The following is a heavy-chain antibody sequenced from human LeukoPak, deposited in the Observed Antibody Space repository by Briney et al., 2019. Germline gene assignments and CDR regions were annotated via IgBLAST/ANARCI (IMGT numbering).Heavy chain of an antibody. CDR1: GYTFTDYY. Sequence: GASVKVSCKVSGYTFTDYYMRWVQQAPGKGLEWMGLVDPEDGETIYAEKFQGRVTITADTPTDTAYMELSSLRSEDTAVYYCATDAPAAIEFDYWGQGTLVTVSS. J-gene: IGHJ4*02. D-gene: IGHD2-2*01. CDR2: VDPEDGET. V-gene: IGHV1-69-2*01. CDR3: ATDAPAAIEFDY.